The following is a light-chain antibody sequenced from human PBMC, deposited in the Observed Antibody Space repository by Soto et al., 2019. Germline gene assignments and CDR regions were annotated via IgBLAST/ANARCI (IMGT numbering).Light chain of an antibody. CDR2: DEF. J-gene: IGKJ1*01. V-gene: IGKV3-11*01. Sequence: EFVLTQSPATLSLSPGERATLSCRASQSVSSYLAWYQQKPGQAPRLHIYDEFYSATGIPARFRGSGSVTDFALTICSLDPEDFAVYYCQQRGTVARGTKVDSK. CDR3: QQRGT. CDR1: QSVSSY.